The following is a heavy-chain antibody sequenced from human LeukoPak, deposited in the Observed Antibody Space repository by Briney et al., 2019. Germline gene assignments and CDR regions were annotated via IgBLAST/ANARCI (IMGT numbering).Heavy chain of an antibody. CDR1: GGSISSGSYY. D-gene: IGHD6-6*01. J-gene: IGHJ4*02. Sequence: SETLSLTCSVSGGSISSGSYYWSWIRQPAGKGLEWIGRIYTSGSTNYNPSLKSRVTISVDTSKNQFSLKLSSVTAADTAVYYCARVTRRSNSPEGFDYWGQGTLVTVSS. V-gene: IGHV4-61*02. CDR2: IYTSGST. CDR3: ARVTRRSNSPEGFDY.